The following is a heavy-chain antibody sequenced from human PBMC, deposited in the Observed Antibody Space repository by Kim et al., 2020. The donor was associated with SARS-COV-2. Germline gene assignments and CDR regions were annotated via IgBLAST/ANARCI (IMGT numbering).Heavy chain of an antibody. D-gene: IGHD6-13*01. CDR3: ARGQYSSSWEAAGYYYYGMDV. Sequence: ASVKVSCKASGYTFTSYDINWVRQATGQGLEWMGWMNPNSGNTGYAQKFQGRVTMTRNTSISTAYMELSSLRSEDTAVYYCARGQYSSSWEAAGYYYYGMDVWGQGTTVTVSS. J-gene: IGHJ6*02. CDR2: MNPNSGNT. CDR1: GYTFTSYD. V-gene: IGHV1-8*01.